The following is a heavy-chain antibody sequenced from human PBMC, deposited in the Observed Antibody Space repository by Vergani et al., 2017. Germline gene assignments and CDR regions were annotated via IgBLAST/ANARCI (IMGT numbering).Heavy chain of an antibody. CDR1: GFTFSSYA. Sequence: QVQLVESGGGVVQPGRSLRLSCAASGFTFSSYAMHWVRQAPGKGLEWVAVISYDGSNKYYADSVKGRFTISRDNSKNTLYLQMNSLRAEDTAVYYCAREGAPYDYVWGSCRSPWYYYYYMDVWGKGTTVTVSS. CDR2: ISYDGSNK. D-gene: IGHD3-16*02. CDR3: AREGAPYDYVWGSCRSPWYYYYYMDV. J-gene: IGHJ6*03. V-gene: IGHV3-30-3*01.